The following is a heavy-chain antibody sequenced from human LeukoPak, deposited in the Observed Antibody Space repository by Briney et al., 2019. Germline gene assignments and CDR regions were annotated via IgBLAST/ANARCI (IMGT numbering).Heavy chain of an antibody. Sequence: KPSETLSLTCTVSGGSISTYYWSWIRQPPGKGLEWIGYIYYSGSTNYNPSLKSRVTISVDTSKNQFSLKLSSVTAADTAVYYCAGDFFVVVPAAIPYWYFDLWGRGTLVTVSS. V-gene: IGHV4-59*01. D-gene: IGHD2-2*01. CDR3: AGDFFVVVPAAIPYWYFDL. CDR2: IYYSGST. J-gene: IGHJ2*01. CDR1: GGSISTYY.